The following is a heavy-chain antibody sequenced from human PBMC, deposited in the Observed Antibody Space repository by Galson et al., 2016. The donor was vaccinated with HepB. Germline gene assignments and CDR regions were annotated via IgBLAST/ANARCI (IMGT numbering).Heavy chain of an antibody. D-gene: IGHD1-20*01. J-gene: IGHJ4*02. V-gene: IGHV3-33*07. Sequence: SLRLSCAASGISFSQYGMYWVRQAPGKGLEWVAAINKDGSKKYYGESVEGRFTISRDNSRNTLYLQMDSLRAEDAAMYYCARNNWICGEARCSAQDYGGQGTLVIVSS. CDR3: ARNNWICGEARCSAQDY. CDR1: GISFSQYG. CDR2: INKDGSKK.